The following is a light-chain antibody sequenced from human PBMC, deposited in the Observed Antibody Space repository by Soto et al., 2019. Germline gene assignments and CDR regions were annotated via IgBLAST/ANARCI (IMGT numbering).Light chain of an antibody. J-gene: IGKJ2*01. CDR3: QQYGNSPQT. Sequence: EIVLTQSPGTLSSSPAERATLSCRASQSVNNNYLAWFQQKPGQAPRLLIYGASSRDTGIPDRFSGSGSGTDFTLTISRLEPEDFALYYCQQYGNSPQTFGQGTKVEIK. V-gene: IGKV3-20*01. CDR1: QSVNNNY. CDR2: GAS.